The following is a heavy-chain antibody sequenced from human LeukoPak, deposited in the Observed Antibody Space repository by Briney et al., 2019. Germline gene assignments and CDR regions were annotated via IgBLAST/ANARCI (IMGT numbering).Heavy chain of an antibody. CDR1: GFTFSNHG. Sequence: PGGSLRLSCAASGFTFSNHGMSWVRQAPGKGLEWVSGIRGSGFSTDYADSVKGRFTISRDNSKNTLYLQMNSLRVEDTAVYYCAKAGFYDILTDGLDIWGQGTMVIASS. CDR2: IRGSGFST. J-gene: IGHJ3*02. V-gene: IGHV3-23*01. D-gene: IGHD3-9*01. CDR3: AKAGFYDILTDGLDI.